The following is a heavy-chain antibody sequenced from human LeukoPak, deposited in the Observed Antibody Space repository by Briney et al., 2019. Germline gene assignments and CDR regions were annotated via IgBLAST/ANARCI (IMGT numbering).Heavy chain of an antibody. CDR3: ARDRAAGLQDAFDI. Sequence: GASVKVSCKAAGYTFTSYYMHWVRQAPGQGLEWMGIINLSGGSTSYAQKFQVRVTMTRDTSTSTVYMELSSLRSEATAVYYCARDRAAGLQDAFDIWGQGTMVTVSS. D-gene: IGHD5-24*01. V-gene: IGHV1-46*01. J-gene: IGHJ3*02. CDR2: INLSGGST. CDR1: GYTFTSYY.